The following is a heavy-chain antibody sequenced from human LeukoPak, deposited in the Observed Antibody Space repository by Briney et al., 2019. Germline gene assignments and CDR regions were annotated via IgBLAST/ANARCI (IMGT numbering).Heavy chain of an antibody. V-gene: IGHV3-48*03. D-gene: IGHD2-8*01. CDR1: GFTFSSYE. CDR2: ISSSGSTI. CDR3: ARARILMVFGEGYYMDV. J-gene: IGHJ6*03. Sequence: QSGGSLRLSCAASGFTFSSYEMNWVRQAPGKGLEWVSYISSSGSTIYYADSVKGRFTISRDNAKNSLYLQMNSLRAEDTAVYYCARARILMVFGEGYYMDVWGKGTTVTVSS.